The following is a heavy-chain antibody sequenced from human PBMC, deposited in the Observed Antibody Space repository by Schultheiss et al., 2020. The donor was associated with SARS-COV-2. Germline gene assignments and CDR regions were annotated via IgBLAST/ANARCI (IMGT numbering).Heavy chain of an antibody. V-gene: IGHV4-4*07. J-gene: IGHJ4*02. D-gene: IGHD4-11*01. Sequence: SQTLSLTCTVSGGSISSYYWSWIRQPAGKGLEWIGRIYTSGSTNYNPSLKSRVTMSVDTSKNQFSLKLSSVTAADTAVYYCARSGDDYSNFAPDYWGQGTLVTVSS. CDR2: IYTSGST. CDR3: ARSGDDYSNFAPDY. CDR1: GGSISSYY.